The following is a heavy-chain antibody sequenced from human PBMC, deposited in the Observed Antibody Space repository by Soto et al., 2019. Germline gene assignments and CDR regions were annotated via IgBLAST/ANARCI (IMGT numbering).Heavy chain of an antibody. V-gene: IGHV1-8*01. CDR1: GYTFTSYD. D-gene: IGHD7-27*01. J-gene: IGHJ4*02. Sequence: QVQLVQSGAEVKEPGASVKVSCKAAGYTFTSYDINWVRQATGQGFEWMGWMNPNSGNTGYAQKFQGRVTLTRDTSISTAFMELSSLRSEDTAVYYCARGPRNWGVDYWGQGTLVTVSS. CDR3: ARGPRNWGVDY. CDR2: MNPNSGNT.